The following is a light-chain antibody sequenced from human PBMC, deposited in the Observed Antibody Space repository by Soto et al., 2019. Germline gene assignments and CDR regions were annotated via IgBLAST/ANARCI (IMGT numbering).Light chain of an antibody. CDR3: QHHGTSPQNT. CDR2: AAS. J-gene: IGKJ2*01. Sequence: DIVLTQSPGTLSLSPGERATLSCRASQSLTNSYLAWYQQKPGQAPRLLIYAASTRATGIPDRFSGSVSGTEFSLTISRLEPEDFAVYYYQHHGTSPQNTFGQGTKLEIK. CDR1: QSLTNSY. V-gene: IGKV3-20*01.